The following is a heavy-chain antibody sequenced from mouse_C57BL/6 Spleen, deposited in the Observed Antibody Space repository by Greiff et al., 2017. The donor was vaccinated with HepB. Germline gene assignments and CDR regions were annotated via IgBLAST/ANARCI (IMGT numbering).Heavy chain of an antibody. V-gene: IGHV5-17*01. J-gene: IGHJ2*01. Sequence: EVKLMESGGGLVKPGGSLKLSCAASGFTFSDYGMHWVRQAPEKGLEWVAYISSGSSTIYYADTVKGRFTISRDNAKNTLFLQMTSLRSEDTAMYYCARPYYSNYGMDYWGQGTTLTVSS. CDR1: GFTFSDYG. CDR2: ISSGSSTI. D-gene: IGHD2-5*01. CDR3: ARPYYSNYGMDY.